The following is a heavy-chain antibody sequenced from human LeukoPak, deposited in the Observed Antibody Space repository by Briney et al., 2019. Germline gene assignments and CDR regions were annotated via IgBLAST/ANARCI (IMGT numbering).Heavy chain of an antibody. D-gene: IGHD2-2*01. J-gene: IGHJ3*02. V-gene: IGHV4-30-2*01. CDR3: AIQPAAPDAFDI. Sequence: SETLSLTCAVSGXSISSGGYSWSWIRQPPGKGLEWIGYIYHSGSTYYNPSLKSRVTISVDRSKNQFSLKLSSVTAADTAVYYCAIQPAAPDAFDIWGQGTMVTVSS. CDR2: IYHSGST. CDR1: GXSISSGGYS.